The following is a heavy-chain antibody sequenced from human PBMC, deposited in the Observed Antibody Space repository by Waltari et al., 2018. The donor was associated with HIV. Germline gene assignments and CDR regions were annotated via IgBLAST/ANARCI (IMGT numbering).Heavy chain of an antibody. V-gene: IGHV4-34*01. CDR2: INHRGST. Sequence: QVQLQQWGAGLLKPSETLSLTCAVYGGSFIGSYLSWIRQPPAKGLEWIAEINHRGSTNYNPSLKSRVTISIDTSKKQFSLKLSSVTAADTAVYYCARTGIEDYYYYGMDVWGQGTTVSVSS. D-gene: IGHD3-10*01. J-gene: IGHJ6*02. CDR1: GGSFIGSY. CDR3: ARTGIEDYYYYGMDV.